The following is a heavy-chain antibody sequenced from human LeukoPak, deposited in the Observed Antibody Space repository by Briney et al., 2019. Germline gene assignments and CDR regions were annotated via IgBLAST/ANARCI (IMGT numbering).Heavy chain of an antibody. Sequence: ASETLSLTCTVSGGSVSTGSDYWSWIRQPPGKGLEWIGYVYYSGSTNYNPSLKSRVTISVDTSKNQFSLKLSSVTAAETAVYYCARTGMVKATYSYYHGMDVWGQGTTVTVSS. CDR2: VYYSGST. CDR1: GGSVSTGSDY. CDR3: ARTGMVKATYSYYHGMDV. V-gene: IGHV4-61*01. D-gene: IGHD1-26*01. J-gene: IGHJ6*01.